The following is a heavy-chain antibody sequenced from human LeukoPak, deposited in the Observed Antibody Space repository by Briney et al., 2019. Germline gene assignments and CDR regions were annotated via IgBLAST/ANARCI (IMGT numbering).Heavy chain of an antibody. D-gene: IGHD3-22*01. V-gene: IGHV1-18*01. CDR2: ISAYNGNT. Sequence: ASVKVSCKASGYTFTSYGISWVRQAPGQGLEWMGWISAYNGNTNYAQKLQGRVTMTTDTSTSTAYMELRSLRSDDTAVYYCARDYSRWGWLLPSRNYYYGMDVWGQGTTVTVSS. J-gene: IGHJ6*02. CDR1: GYTFTSYG. CDR3: ARDYSRWGWLLPSRNYYYGMDV.